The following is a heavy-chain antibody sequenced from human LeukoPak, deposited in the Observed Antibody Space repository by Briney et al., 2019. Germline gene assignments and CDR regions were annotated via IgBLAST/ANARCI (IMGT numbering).Heavy chain of an antibody. CDR2: ISYDGSNK. Sequence: GGSLRLSCAASGFTFSSYAMHWVRQAPGKGLEWVAVISYDGSNKYYADSVKGRFTISRDNSKNTLYLQTNSLRAEDTAMYYCARVAVAEFYYFDYWGQGTLVTVSS. D-gene: IGHD6-19*01. V-gene: IGHV3-30*04. CDR3: ARVAVAEFYYFDY. J-gene: IGHJ4*02. CDR1: GFTFSSYA.